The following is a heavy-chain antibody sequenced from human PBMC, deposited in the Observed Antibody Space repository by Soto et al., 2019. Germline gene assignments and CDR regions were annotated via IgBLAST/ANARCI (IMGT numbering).Heavy chain of an antibody. Sequence: VQLLESGGGLVQPGGSLRLACTASGFTFNHYAMTWVRQAPGRGLEWVASVSGRGGRKNYADSVKGRFIISRDNSNSTLYLQMDSLGGEDTAVYYCAKDSTVTTSLYFYYYGFDVWGQGTTVTVSS. D-gene: IGHD4-17*01. J-gene: IGHJ6*01. CDR1: GFTFNHYA. CDR2: VSGRGGRK. V-gene: IGHV3-23*01. CDR3: AKDSTVTTSLYFYYYGFDV.